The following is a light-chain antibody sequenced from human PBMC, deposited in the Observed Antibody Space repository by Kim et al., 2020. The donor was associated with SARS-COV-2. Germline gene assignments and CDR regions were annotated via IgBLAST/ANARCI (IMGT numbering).Light chain of an antibody. CDR2: GKN. CDR1: SLRSYY. J-gene: IGLJ2*01. Sequence: VALGQTVTITCQGDSLRSYYATCYQRRPGRAPRLVISGKNNRPSGIPDRFSGSSSGNTASLTITGTQAGDEADYYCNSRDSNDNVVFGGGTQLTVL. CDR3: NSRDSNDNVV. V-gene: IGLV3-19*01.